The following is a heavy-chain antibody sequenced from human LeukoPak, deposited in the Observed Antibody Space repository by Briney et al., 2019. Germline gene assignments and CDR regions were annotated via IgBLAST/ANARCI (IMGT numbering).Heavy chain of an antibody. J-gene: IGHJ4*02. D-gene: IGHD3-3*01. CDR3: AREHYTIGCLGDH. CDR1: GFTFSSYW. Sequence: GGSLRLSCAASGFTFSSYWMSWVRQAPGKGLEWVANINRDGSEKYYVDSVKGRFTVSRDNAKNSLYLQMNSLTAEDTAVYYCAREHYTIGCLGDHWGQGTLVTVSS. V-gene: IGHV3-7*01. CDR2: INRDGSEK.